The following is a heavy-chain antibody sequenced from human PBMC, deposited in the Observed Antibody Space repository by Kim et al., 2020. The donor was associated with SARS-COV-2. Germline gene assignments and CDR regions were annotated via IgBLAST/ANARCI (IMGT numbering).Heavy chain of an antibody. V-gene: IGHV3-30*18. CDR2: ISYDGSNK. CDR1: GFTFSSYG. D-gene: IGHD6-13*01. J-gene: IGHJ6*02. Sequence: GGSLRLSCAASGFTFSSYGMHWVRQAPGKGLAWVAVISYDGSNKYYADSVKVRFTISRNNSKNTLYLQMNSLKAEETAVYYCAKSVAAAGNYYYGMDVWGQGTTVTVSS. CDR3: AKSVAAAGNYYYGMDV.